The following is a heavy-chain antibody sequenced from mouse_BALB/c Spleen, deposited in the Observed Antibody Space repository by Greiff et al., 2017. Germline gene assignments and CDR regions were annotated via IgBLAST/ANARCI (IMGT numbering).Heavy chain of an antibody. J-gene: IGHJ4*01. CDR3: ARLTTVVAPHYAMDY. CDR1: GYTFSSYW. V-gene: IGHV1-9*01. Sequence: QVQLQQSGAELMKPGASVKISCKATGYTFSSYWIEWVKQRPGHGLEWIGEILPGSGSTNYNEKFKGKATFTSDTSSNTAYMQLSSLTSEDSAVYYCARLTTVVAPHYAMDYWGQGTSVTVSS. D-gene: IGHD1-1*01. CDR2: ILPGSGST.